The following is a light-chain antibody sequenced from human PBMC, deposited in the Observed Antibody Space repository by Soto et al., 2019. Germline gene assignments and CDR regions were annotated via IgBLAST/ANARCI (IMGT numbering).Light chain of an antibody. V-gene: IGKV3D-15*01. Sequence: IRLTQSPSTVSATPGERTTLSCRASQSIGRYLAWYQQKPGEGPRLLIFAASTRQSGIPARFSGSGSGTDFTLTINSLQPEDFAMYYCQQYDSTPQTFGQGAKVDIK. J-gene: IGKJ1*01. CDR1: QSIGRY. CDR2: AAS. CDR3: QQYDSTPQT.